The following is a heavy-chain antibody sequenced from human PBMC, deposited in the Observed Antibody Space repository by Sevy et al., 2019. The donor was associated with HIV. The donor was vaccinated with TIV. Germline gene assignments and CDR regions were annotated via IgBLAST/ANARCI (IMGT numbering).Heavy chain of an antibody. CDR3: ARDPGTEGWQLLTPMAHAKNYYYYYGIDV. CDR1: GYTFTGYY. J-gene: IGHJ6*02. V-gene: IGHV1-2*02. D-gene: IGHD2-15*01. CDR2: INPNSGGT. Sequence: ASVKVSCKASGYTFTGYYMLWVRQAPGQGLEWMGWINPNSGGTNYAQKFQGRVTMTRDTSISTAYMELSRLRSDDTAVYYCARDPGTEGWQLLTPMAHAKNYYYYYGIDVWGQGTTVTVSS.